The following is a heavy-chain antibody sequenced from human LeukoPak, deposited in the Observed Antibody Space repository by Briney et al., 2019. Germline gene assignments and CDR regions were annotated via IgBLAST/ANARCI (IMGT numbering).Heavy chain of an antibody. D-gene: IGHD5-18*01. J-gene: IGHJ4*02. CDR1: GFTFSSYG. Sequence: QPGGSLRLSCAASGFTFSSYGMPWVRQAPGKGLEWVAVISYDGSNKYYADSVKGRFTISRDNSKNTLYLQMNSLRAEDTAVYYCANMDPGYSYESYWGQGTLVTVSS. CDR3: ANMDPGYSYESY. V-gene: IGHV3-30*18. CDR2: ISYDGSNK.